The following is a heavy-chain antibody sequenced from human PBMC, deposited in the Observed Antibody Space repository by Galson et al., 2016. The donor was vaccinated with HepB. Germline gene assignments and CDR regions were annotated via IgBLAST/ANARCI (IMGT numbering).Heavy chain of an antibody. D-gene: IGHD3-22*01. V-gene: IGHV3-30-3*01. J-gene: IGHJ3*02. CDR1: GITLRNFI. Sequence: SLRLSCAASGITLRNFIIHWVRQPPGKGLEWVAAISHDDISKYYTDSVKGRFTISRDNSGNTVDLQMNSLRAEDTAVYYCARAAHSSGYCDVFDIWGQGTMVTVSS. CDR2: ISHDDISK. CDR3: ARAAHSSGYCDVFDI.